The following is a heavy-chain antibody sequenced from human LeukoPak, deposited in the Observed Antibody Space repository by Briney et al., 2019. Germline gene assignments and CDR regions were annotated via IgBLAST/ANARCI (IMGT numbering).Heavy chain of an antibody. J-gene: IGHJ6*03. CDR3: ARSLDYGDYYMDV. V-gene: IGHV4-59*08. CDR1: GGSISRYY. CDR2: IYYSGST. Sequence: PSETLSLTCTVSGGSISRYYWSWIRQPPGKGLEWIGYIYYSGSTYYNPSLKSRVTISVDTSKKQFSLKLSSVTAADTAVYYCARSLDYGDYYMDVWGKGTAVTVSS. D-gene: IGHD4-17*01.